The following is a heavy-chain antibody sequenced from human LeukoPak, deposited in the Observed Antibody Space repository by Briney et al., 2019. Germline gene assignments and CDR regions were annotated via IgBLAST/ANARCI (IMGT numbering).Heavy chain of an antibody. CDR2: INSDGSST. CDR3: ARDRGYYSIDY. Sequence: GSLKPSFAAPGFPFSSYWMYWVRPASGKGLGWVSRINSDGSSTNYADSVKGRFTISRDNAKNTLYLQMNSLRAEDTAVYSCARDRGYYSIDYWGQGTLVTVSS. D-gene: IGHD3-22*01. CDR1: GFPFSSYW. V-gene: IGHV3-74*01. J-gene: IGHJ4*02.